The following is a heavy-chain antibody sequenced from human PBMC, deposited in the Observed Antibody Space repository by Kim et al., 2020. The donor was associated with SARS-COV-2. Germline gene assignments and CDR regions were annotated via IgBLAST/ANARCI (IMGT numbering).Heavy chain of an antibody. V-gene: IGHV4-34*01. CDR1: GGSFSGYY. Sequence: SETLSLTCAVYGGSFSGYYWSWIRQPPGKGLEWIGEINHSGSTNYNPSLKSRVTKSVDTPKNQFSLKLSSVTAADTAVYYCSCTRAYCSSTSCKYSSSWTDSWGQGTLVTVSS. CDR2: INHSGST. CDR3: SCTRAYCSSTSCKYSSSWTDS. J-gene: IGHJ4*02. D-gene: IGHD2-2*01.